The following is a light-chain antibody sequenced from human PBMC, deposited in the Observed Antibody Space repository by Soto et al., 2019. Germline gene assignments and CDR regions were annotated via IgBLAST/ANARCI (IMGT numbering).Light chain of an antibody. Sequence: EIVLTQSPGTLSLSPGESATLSCRASQSVNSNFFAWYQQKPGQAPRLLIYAVSTRATGIPDRFTGSGSGTDFALTISGLEPEDFAIYYCQQYGNSPRTFGQGTRADIK. V-gene: IGKV3-20*01. CDR2: AVS. CDR1: QSVNSNF. CDR3: QQYGNSPRT. J-gene: IGKJ2*01.